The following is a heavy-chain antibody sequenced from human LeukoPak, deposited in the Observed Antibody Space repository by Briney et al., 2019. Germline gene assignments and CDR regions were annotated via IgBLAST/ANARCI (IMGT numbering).Heavy chain of an antibody. J-gene: IGHJ4*02. V-gene: IGHV1-46*01. CDR2: INPRGGST. D-gene: IGHD6-25*01. Sequence: GASVKVSCKASGYTFTSYYMHWMRQAPGQGSEWMGIINPRGGSTDYSQKFQDRVTMTSDTSTSTVYMELRSLKSEDTAVYFCARVGVAAATADYWGQGTLVTVSS. CDR3: ARVGVAAATADY. CDR1: GYTFTSYY.